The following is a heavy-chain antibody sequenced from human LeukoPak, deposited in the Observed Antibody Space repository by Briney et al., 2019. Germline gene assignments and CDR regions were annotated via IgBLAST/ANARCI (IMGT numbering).Heavy chain of an antibody. V-gene: IGHV1-18*01. CDR3: ARDPRWFGEGISNFYYYMDV. Sequence: AASVKVSCKASGYTFSTNGISWVRQAPGQGLEWMGWINAYNGNTKYAQKVQGRVNMTTDTSTSTAYMELRSLRFDDTAVYYCARDPRWFGEGISNFYYYMDVWGKGTTVIISS. CDR1: GYTFSTNG. D-gene: IGHD3-10*01. CDR2: INAYNGNT. J-gene: IGHJ6*03.